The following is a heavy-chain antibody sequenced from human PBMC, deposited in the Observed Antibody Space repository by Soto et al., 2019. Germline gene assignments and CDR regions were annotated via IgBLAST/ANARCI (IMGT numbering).Heavy chain of an antibody. CDR2: IYSGGST. J-gene: IGHJ4*02. CDR3: ARDPWAADY. Sequence: VQLVESGGGLVQPGGSLRLSCAASGFTVSTKYMSWVREAPGKGLERVSVIYSGGSTFYADYVRGRFTISRDNSKNTVNLQMNSLRAEDTAVYYCARDPWAADYWGQGTLVTVSS. D-gene: IGHD3-16*01. V-gene: IGHV3-66*01. CDR1: GFTVSTKY.